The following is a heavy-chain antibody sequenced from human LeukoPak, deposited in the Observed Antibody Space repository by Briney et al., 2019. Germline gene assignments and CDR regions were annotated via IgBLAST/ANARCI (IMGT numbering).Heavy chain of an antibody. V-gene: IGHV4-59*01. Sequence: PSETLSLTCTVSGGSISSYYWSWIRQPPGKGLEWIGYIYYSGSTNYNPSLKSRVTISVDTPKNQFSLKLSSVTAADTAVYYCARNYGTRTRYYFDYWGQGTLVTVSS. CDR1: GGSISSYY. D-gene: IGHD4-17*01. CDR3: ARNYGTRTRYYFDY. J-gene: IGHJ4*02. CDR2: IYYSGST.